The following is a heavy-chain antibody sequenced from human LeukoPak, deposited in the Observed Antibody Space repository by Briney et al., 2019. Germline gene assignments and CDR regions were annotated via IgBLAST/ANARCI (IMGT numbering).Heavy chain of an antibody. J-gene: IGHJ1*01. CDR1: GFTFSTYW. CDR3: AKDLEGSTWYLYFHH. D-gene: IGHD6-13*01. V-gene: IGHV3-74*01. CDR2: INSDGSTT. Sequence: GGSLRLSCAASGFTFSTYWMHWVRQAPGKGLVWVSRINSDGSTTSYADSVKGRFTISRDNSKNTVYLQMNSLTAEDMAVYYCAKDLEGSTWYLYFHHWARAPWSVSPQ.